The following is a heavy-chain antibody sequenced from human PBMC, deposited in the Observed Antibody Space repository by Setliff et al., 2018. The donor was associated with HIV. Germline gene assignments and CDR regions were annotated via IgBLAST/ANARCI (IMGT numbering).Heavy chain of an antibody. J-gene: IGHJ4*02. CDR3: AREATPRHSSGWVYFDY. Sequence: GGSLRLSCAASGLTFSNYEMSWVRQATGKGPEWVSYITGSGDTIYYADSVKGRFTMSRDNAKDSVYLQMNTLRVEDTAVYYCAREATPRHSSGWVYFDYWGQGMMVTVSS. CDR2: ITGSGDTI. D-gene: IGHD6-19*01. CDR1: GLTFSNYE. V-gene: IGHV3-48*03.